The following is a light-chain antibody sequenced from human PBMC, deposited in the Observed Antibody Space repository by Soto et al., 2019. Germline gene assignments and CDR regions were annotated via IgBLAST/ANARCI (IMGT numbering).Light chain of an antibody. CDR1: QSVSSSY. J-gene: IGKJ4*01. V-gene: IGKV3-20*01. Sequence: EIVLTQSPGTLSLSPGERATLSCRASQSVSSSYLAWYQQTPGQAPRLLIYGASSRATGIPDRFSGSGSGTDVTLTISRLEPEDFAVYYCQQYCSSPLTFGGGTKVEIK. CDR2: GAS. CDR3: QQYCSSPLT.